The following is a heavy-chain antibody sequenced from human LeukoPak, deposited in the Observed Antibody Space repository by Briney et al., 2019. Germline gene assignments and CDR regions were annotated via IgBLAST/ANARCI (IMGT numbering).Heavy chain of an antibody. D-gene: IGHD3-22*01. CDR3: ARGPVSSGYYEIDY. CDR2: ISSSSSYI. J-gene: IGHJ4*02. Sequence: GGSLRLSCAASGFTFSSYSMNWVRQAPGKGLEWVSSISSSSSYIYYADSVKGRFTISRDNAKNSLYLQMNSLRAEDTAVYYCARGPVSSGYYEIDYWGQGTLVTVSS. V-gene: IGHV3-21*01. CDR1: GFTFSSYS.